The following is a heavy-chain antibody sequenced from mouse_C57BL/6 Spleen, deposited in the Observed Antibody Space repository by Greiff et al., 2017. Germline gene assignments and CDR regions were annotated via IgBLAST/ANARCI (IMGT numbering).Heavy chain of an antibody. D-gene: IGHD1-1*01. CDR2: IDPSDSNT. CDR1: GYTFTSYW. CDR3: ARRDYGSGYWYFEV. V-gene: IGHV1-69*01. J-gene: IGHJ1*03. Sequence: QVQLQQPGAELVMPGASVKLSCKASGYTFTSYWMHWVKQRPGQGLEWIGEIDPSDSNTNYNQKFKGKSTLTVDKSSSTAYMQLSSLTSEDSAVYYCARRDYGSGYWYFEVWGTGTTVTVSS.